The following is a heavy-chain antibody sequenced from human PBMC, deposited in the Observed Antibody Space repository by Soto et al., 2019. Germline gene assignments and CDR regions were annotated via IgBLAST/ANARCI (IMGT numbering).Heavy chain of an antibody. J-gene: IGHJ6*02. Sequence: ASVKVSCKASGYTFTGYYMHWVRQAPGQGLEWMGWINPNSGGTNYAQKFQGWVTMTRDTSISTAYMELSRLRSDDTAVYYCARDIALYGGRYYYYYGMDVWGQGTTVTVS. CDR2: INPNSGGT. D-gene: IGHD4-17*01. V-gene: IGHV1-2*04. CDR3: ARDIALYGGRYYYYYGMDV. CDR1: GYTFTGYY.